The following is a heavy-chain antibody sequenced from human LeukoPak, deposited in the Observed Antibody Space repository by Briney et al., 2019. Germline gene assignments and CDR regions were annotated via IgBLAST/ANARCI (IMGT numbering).Heavy chain of an antibody. Sequence: PGGSLRLSCVASEFTFSSYSMNWVRQAPGKGLEWVSAISIGGSVISYADSVRGRFTISRDNAKNSLYLQMNSLRAEETAGYFFARDWARTGYCTTTNYHYAFDLWGKGTMLTVSS. V-gene: IGHV3-21*06. CDR1: EFTFSSYS. CDR2: ISIGGSVI. J-gene: IGHJ3*01. CDR3: ARDWARTGYCTTTNYHYAFDL. D-gene: IGHD2-2*01.